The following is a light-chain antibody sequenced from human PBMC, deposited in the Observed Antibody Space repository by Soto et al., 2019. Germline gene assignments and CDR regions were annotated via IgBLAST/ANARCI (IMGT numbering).Light chain of an antibody. CDR2: GAS. J-gene: IGKJ1*01. V-gene: IGKV3-15*01. CDR3: QKYINWPT. CDR1: QSVSSN. Sequence: EIVMTQSPATLSVSPGERATLSCRASQSVSSNLAWYQQKPGQAPRLLIYGASTRATGIPARFGGSGSGTEFTLTISSLQSEDFAVYYCQKYINWPTFGQGTKVEIK.